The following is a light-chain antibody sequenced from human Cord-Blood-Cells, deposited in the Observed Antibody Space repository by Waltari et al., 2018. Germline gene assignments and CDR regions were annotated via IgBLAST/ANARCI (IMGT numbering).Light chain of an antibody. CDR2: DVS. Sequence: QSALTHPPSVSGSPAQSIPYSSPGTTTDVGGYTYVSWFQQHPGKAPNLMIYDVSNRPSGVSNRFSGSKSGNTASLTISGLQAEDKADYYCSSYTSSSTLAYVFGTGTKVTVL. CDR1: TTDVGGYTY. CDR3: SSYTSSSTLAYV. V-gene: IGLV2-14*01. J-gene: IGLJ1*01.